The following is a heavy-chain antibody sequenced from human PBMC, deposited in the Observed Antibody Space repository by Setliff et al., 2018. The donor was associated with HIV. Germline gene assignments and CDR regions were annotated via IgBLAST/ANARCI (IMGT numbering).Heavy chain of an antibody. Sequence: ASVKVSCKASGYTFTSYYMHWVRQAPGQGLEWMGIINPSGGSTSYAQKFQGRVTMTRDTSTSTVYMELSSLRSEDTAVYYCVRHPTQYSSSSYIDYWGQGTLVTVSS. V-gene: IGHV1-46*01. CDR1: GYTFTSYY. CDR2: INPSGGST. D-gene: IGHD6-6*01. J-gene: IGHJ4*02. CDR3: VRHPTQYSSSSYIDY.